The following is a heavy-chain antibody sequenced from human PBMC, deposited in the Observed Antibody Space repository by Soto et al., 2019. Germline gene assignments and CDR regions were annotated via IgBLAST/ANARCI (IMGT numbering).Heavy chain of an antibody. CDR1: GFTFSNFA. J-gene: IGHJ4*02. Sequence: EVQLLESGGGLVQPGGSLRLSFAASGFTFSNFAMSWVRQAPGKGLEWVSSISYNGGTTYFADSVKGRFTISRDNFKNALHLEMNRLRAEDTAICFCAKKLPTAGASVGLVDYWGQGTLVTVSS. CDR3: AKKLPTAGASVGLVDY. V-gene: IGHV3-23*01. D-gene: IGHD6-13*01. CDR2: ISYNGGTT.